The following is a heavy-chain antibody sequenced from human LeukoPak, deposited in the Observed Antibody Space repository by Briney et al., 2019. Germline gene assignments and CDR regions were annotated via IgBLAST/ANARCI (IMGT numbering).Heavy chain of an antibody. V-gene: IGHV4-4*07. CDR3: ARFGLTGRRDGYFDY. CDR2: IYTSGST. CDR1: GGSISSYY. D-gene: IGHD1-20*01. J-gene: IGHJ4*02. Sequence: PSETLSLTCTVSGGSISSYYWSWIRQPAGKGLEWIGRIYTSGSTNYNPSLKSRVTMSVDTSKNQFSLKLSSVTAADTAVYYCARFGLTGRRDGYFDYWVQGTLVTVSS.